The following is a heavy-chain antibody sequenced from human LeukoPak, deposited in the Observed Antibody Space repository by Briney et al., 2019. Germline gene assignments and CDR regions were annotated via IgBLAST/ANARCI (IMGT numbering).Heavy chain of an antibody. V-gene: IGHV3-74*01. D-gene: IGHD3-22*01. CDR2: INSDGSST. J-gene: IGHJ6*04. CDR1: GFTFSNYW. Sequence: PGGSLILSCAASGFTFSNYWMHWVRQAPGKGLVWVSRINSDGSSTSYADSVKGRFTISRDNAKNTLYLQMNSLRAEDTAVYYCARFDWEYITMTLDVWGKGTTVTVSS. CDR3: ARFDWEYITMTLDV.